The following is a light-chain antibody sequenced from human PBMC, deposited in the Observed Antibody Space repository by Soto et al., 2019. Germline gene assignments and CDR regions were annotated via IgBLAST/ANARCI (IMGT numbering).Light chain of an antibody. Sequence: SYELTQPPSVSVAPGKTARITCGGNNIGSKSVHWYQQKPGQAPVLVIYYDSDRPSGIPERFSGSNSGTTATLTISRVEAGDEADYYCQVWDSSNDHVVFGGGTKVTVL. CDR1: NIGSKS. CDR2: YDS. J-gene: IGLJ2*01. CDR3: QVWDSSNDHVV. V-gene: IGLV3-21*04.